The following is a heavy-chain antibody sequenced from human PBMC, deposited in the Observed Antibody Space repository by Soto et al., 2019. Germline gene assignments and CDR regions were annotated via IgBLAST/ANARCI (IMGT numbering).Heavy chain of an antibody. J-gene: IGHJ6*02. Sequence: QVQLVESGGGVVQPGRSLRLSCAASGFTFSSYGMHWVRQAPGKGLEWVAVIWYDGSNKYYADSAKGRFTISRDNSKNTLYLQMNSLRAEDAAVYYCARAKDSTVKYYYYGMDVWGQGTTVTVSS. D-gene: IGHD3-22*01. CDR1: GFTFSSYG. V-gene: IGHV3-33*01. CDR3: ARAKDSTVKYYYYGMDV. CDR2: IWYDGSNK.